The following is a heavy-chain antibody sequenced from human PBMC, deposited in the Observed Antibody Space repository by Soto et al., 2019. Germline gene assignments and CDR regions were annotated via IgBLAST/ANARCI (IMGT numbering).Heavy chain of an antibody. J-gene: IGHJ5*02. V-gene: IGHV4-30-2*01. CDR1: GGSIGSSSNS. D-gene: IGHD1-26*01. CDR2: ISHSGTT. CDR3: ARDMHAGFTHYFDP. Sequence: PSETLSLTCAVSGGSIGSSSNSWSWIRQPSGKGLEWIGYISHSGTTYYNPSLKRRVTISMDTSKNQLSLKLTSMTEADTAVYYCARDMHAGFTHYFDPWGQGTLVTVSS.